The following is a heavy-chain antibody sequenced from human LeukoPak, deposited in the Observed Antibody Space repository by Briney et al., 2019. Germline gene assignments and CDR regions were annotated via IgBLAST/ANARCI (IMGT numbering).Heavy chain of an antibody. J-gene: IGHJ6*03. CDR2: ISNSGST. CDR1: GGSITSSSYS. CDR3: ASELRFLDLGDYYYMDV. Sequence: SETLSLTCTVSGGSITSSSYSWGWIRQPPGKALEWIGSISNSGSTYYTPSLTGRVTISVDTSKNQFSLKLSSVTAADTAVYYCASELRFLDLGDYYYMDVWGKGITVTVSS. D-gene: IGHD3-3*01. V-gene: IGHV4-39*01.